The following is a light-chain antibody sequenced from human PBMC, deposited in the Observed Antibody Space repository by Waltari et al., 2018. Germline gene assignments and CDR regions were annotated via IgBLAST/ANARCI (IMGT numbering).Light chain of an antibody. V-gene: IGLV2-14*03. Sequence: QPALTQPASVSGPPGQSITISCTGTRSDIGRSNYVSCYQQHPGKAPKLLIYDVNNRPSGVSDRFSGSKSANTASLTISGLRAEDEADYYCNSYKSDSSGVFGGGTRLTVL. CDR2: DVN. J-gene: IGLJ3*02. CDR1: RSDIGRSNY. CDR3: NSYKSDSSGV.